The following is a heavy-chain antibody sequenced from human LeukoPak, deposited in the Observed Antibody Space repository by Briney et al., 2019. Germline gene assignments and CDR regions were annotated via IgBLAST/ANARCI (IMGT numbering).Heavy chain of an antibody. V-gene: IGHV3-30*18. Sequence: GGSLRLSCAASGFXFSSYGMHWVRQAPGKGLEWVAVMSYNGQITYYADSVKGRFTISRDNSQNMLYLQMNSLRVDDTSVYYCAKVQLERRELLPNFDSWGQGTLVTVSS. J-gene: IGHJ4*02. CDR1: GFXFSSYG. D-gene: IGHD1-1*01. CDR2: MSYNGQIT. CDR3: AKVQLERRELLPNFDS.